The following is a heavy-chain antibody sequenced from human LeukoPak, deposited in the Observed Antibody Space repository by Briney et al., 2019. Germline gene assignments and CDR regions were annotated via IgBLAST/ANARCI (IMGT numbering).Heavy chain of an antibody. V-gene: IGHV3-30*04. CDR1: GFTFSSYA. CDR2: ISYDGSNK. CDR3: ARAYYYGSGYAFDI. D-gene: IGHD3-10*01. Sequence: GGSLRLSCAASGFTFSSYAMHWVRQAPGKGLEWVAVISYDGSNKYYADSVKGRFTISRDNSKNTLYLQMNSLRAEDTAVYYCARAYYYGSGYAFDIWGQGTMVTVSS. J-gene: IGHJ3*02.